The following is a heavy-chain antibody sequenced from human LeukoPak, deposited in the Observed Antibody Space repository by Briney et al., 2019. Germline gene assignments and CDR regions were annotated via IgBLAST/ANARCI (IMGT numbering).Heavy chain of an antibody. V-gene: IGHV4-39*01. Sequence: SETLSLTCTVSGGSISSSGYYWAWIRQPPGKGLDWIGSISYSGSTYYNSSLKSRLTISVDTSKNQFSLRLSSVTAADTAVYCCARHSDGGNYHDPFDIWGQGTMATVSS. CDR3: ARHSDGGNYHDPFDI. CDR2: ISYSGST. J-gene: IGHJ3*02. CDR1: GGSISSSGYY. D-gene: IGHD4/OR15-4a*01.